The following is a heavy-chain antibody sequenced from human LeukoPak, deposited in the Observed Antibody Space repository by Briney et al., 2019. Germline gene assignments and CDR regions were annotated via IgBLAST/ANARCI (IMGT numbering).Heavy chain of an antibody. J-gene: IGHJ3*02. V-gene: IGHV1-69*05. D-gene: IGHD2-15*01. CDR2: IIPIFGTA. Sequence: EASVKVSCKASGGTFSSYAISWVRQAPGQGLEWMGGIIPIFGTANYAQKFQGRVTITTDESTSTAYMELSSLRSEDTAVYYCAREQVDIVVVVAAKRTPLDAFDIWGQGTMVTVSS. CDR1: GGTFSSYA. CDR3: AREQVDIVVVVAAKRTPLDAFDI.